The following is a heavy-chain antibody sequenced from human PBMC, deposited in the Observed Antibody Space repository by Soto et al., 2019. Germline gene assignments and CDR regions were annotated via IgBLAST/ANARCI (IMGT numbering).Heavy chain of an antibody. CDR1: GGSFSPNY. D-gene: IGHD2-8*02. Sequence: SETLSLTCAVSGGSFSPNYWSWIRQPPGTGLEWVGEINHSGSTNYNPSLKSRVTISVDTSKNQFSLKLTSVTAADTAVYYCARDKITGLFDYWGQGTLVTVSS. CDR3: ARDKITGLFDY. CDR2: INHSGST. V-gene: IGHV4-34*01. J-gene: IGHJ4*02.